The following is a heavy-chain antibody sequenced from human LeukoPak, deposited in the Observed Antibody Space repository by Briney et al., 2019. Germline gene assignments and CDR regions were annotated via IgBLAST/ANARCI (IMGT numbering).Heavy chain of an antibody. CDR3: AKDERNWNYNLASQTYD. CDR1: GFTFSSCA. Sequence: GGSLRLSCAASGFTFSSCAMSWVRQAPGKGLEWVSAISGSGGSTYYADSVKGRFTISRDNSKNTLYLQMNSLRAEDTAVYYCAKDERNWNYNLASQTYDWGQGTLVTVSS. J-gene: IGHJ4*02. V-gene: IGHV3-23*01. CDR2: ISGSGGST. D-gene: IGHD1-7*01.